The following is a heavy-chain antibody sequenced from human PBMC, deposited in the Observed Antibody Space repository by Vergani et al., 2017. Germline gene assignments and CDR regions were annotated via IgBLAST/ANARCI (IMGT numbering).Heavy chain of an antibody. CDR2: IIPIFGTA. CDR3: ARELIVDIVATITGFDY. CDR1: GGTFSSYA. J-gene: IGHJ4*02. V-gene: IGHV1-69*06. Sequence: QVQLVQSGAEVKKPGSSVKVSCKASGGTFSSYAISWVRQAPGQGPEWMGGIIPIFGTANYAQKFQGRVTMTRDTSTSTVYMELSSLRSEDTAVYYCARELIVDIVATITGFDYWGQGTLVTVSS. D-gene: IGHD5-12*01.